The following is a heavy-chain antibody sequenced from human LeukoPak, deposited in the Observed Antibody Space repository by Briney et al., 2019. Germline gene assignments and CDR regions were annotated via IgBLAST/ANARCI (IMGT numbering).Heavy chain of an antibody. D-gene: IGHD3-9*01. CDR3: ASGYYDILTGYYPYDY. J-gene: IGHJ4*02. CDR2: IYTSGST. CDR1: GDSISYFY. V-gene: IGHV4-4*07. Sequence: RSSETLSLTCSVSGDSISYFYWSWIRQPAGKGLEWIGRIYTSGSTNYNPSLKSRVTMSVDTSKNQFSLKLSSVTAADTAVYYCASGYYDILTGYYPYDYWGQGTLVTVSS.